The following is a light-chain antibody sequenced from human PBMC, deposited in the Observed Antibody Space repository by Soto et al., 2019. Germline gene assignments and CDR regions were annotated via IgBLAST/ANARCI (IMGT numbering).Light chain of an antibody. V-gene: IGKV1-5*01. CDR2: GAS. J-gene: IGKJ1*01. Sequence: DIQMPQSPSTLSASVGARVTITCRASQSISSWLAWYQQKPGKAPKLLIYGASSLESGVPSRFSGSGSGTEFTLTISSLQPDDFATYDCQQYNSYSPTFGQGTKVEIK. CDR3: QQYNSYSPT. CDR1: QSISSW.